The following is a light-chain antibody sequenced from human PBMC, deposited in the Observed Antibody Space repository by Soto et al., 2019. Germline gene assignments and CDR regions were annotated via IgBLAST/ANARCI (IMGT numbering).Light chain of an antibody. V-gene: IGKV1-39*01. CDR2: PAS. Sequence: DIQMTQSPSSLSASVGDRVTITCRASQSISSYLHWYQQKPGKAPKLLIYPASSLQSGVPSRFSGSGSGTYFTLTISSLQPEDFATYYCQQSYSTPRTFGPGPKVDIK. CDR1: QSISSY. CDR3: QQSYSTPRT. J-gene: IGKJ3*01.